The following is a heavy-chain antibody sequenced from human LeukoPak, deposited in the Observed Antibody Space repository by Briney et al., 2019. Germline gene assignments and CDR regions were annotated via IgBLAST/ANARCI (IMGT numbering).Heavy chain of an antibody. J-gene: IGHJ4*02. D-gene: IGHD4-17*01. Sequence: PGGSRRLSCAASGFTFSDYYMSWIRQAPGKGLEWVSYISSSGSTIYYADSVKGRFTISRDNAKNSLYLQMNSLRAEDTAVYYCASGVTTVTYANYFDYWGQGTLVTVSS. CDR2: ISSSGSTI. CDR1: GFTFSDYY. V-gene: IGHV3-11*01. CDR3: ASGVTTVTYANYFDY.